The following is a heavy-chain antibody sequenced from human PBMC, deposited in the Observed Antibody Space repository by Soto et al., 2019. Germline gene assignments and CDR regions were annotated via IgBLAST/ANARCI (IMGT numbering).Heavy chain of an antibody. D-gene: IGHD1-1*01. CDR3: ARGPPYNWNDVYYYYYMDV. CDR2: IIPILGIA. Sequence: SVKVSCKASGGTFSSYTISWVRQAPGQGLEWMGRIIPILGIANYAQKFQGRVTITADKSTSTAYMELSSLRSEDTAVYYCARGPPYNWNDVYYYYYMDVWGKGTTVTVSS. V-gene: IGHV1-69*02. J-gene: IGHJ6*03. CDR1: GGTFSSYT.